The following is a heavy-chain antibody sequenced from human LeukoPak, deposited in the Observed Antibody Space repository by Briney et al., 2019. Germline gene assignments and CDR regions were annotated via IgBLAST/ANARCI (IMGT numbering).Heavy chain of an antibody. V-gene: IGHV3-7*01. Sequence: GGSLRLSCAASGFPFSDSWMVWARRAPGRGREGVANIKQEGREKHYADSVEGRYTIYRDNAKHSLFWHKHGQSAEHTCVYYCSRRLDYWGQGALVTVSS. CDR3: SRRLDY. J-gene: IGHJ4*02. CDR2: IKQEGREK. CDR1: GFPFSDSW.